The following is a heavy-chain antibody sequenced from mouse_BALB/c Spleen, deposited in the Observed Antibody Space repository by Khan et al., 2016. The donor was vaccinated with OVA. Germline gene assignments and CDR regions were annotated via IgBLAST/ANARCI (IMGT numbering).Heavy chain of an antibody. CDR3: ARSNGNYWFTY. D-gene: IGHD2-1*01. V-gene: IGHV9-3-1*01. J-gene: IGHJ3*01. CDR1: GYTFTNYG. Sequence: QIQLVQSGPELKKPGETVKISCKASGYTFTNYGMNWVKQAPGKGLKWMGWINTYTGEPTYADDFKGRFAFSLETSASTAYLQIHNHKNADTATYFCARSNGNYWFTYWGQGTLVTVSA. CDR2: INTYTGEP.